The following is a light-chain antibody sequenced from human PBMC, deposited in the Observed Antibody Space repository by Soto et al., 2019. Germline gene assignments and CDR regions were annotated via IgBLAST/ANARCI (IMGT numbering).Light chain of an antibody. Sequence: IVLTHPAGTLSFSPGERVTLSFRAIQSVSSHYLAWYQHKPGQAPRLLIYGASSRAAGIPDRFSGSGSGTDFTLTISRLEPEDFAVYYCHQYGESLWTFGQGTKVDIK. CDR3: HQYGESLWT. J-gene: IGKJ1*01. CDR1: QSVSSHY. V-gene: IGKV3-20*01. CDR2: GAS.